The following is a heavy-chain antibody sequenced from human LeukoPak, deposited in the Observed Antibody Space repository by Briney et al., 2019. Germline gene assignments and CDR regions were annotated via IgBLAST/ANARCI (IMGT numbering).Heavy chain of an antibody. CDR3: ARNADDSSSYPYFDY. D-gene: IGHD3-22*01. J-gene: IGHJ4*02. CDR1: GGSISNYY. V-gene: IGHV4-59*01. CDR2: IYHSGST. Sequence: PSETLPLTCTVSGGSISNYYWSWIRQPPGKELEWIGYIYHSGSTNYSPSLKSRVTISQDTSKNQFSLKLSSVTAADTAVYYCARNADDSSSYPYFDYWGQGTLVTVSS.